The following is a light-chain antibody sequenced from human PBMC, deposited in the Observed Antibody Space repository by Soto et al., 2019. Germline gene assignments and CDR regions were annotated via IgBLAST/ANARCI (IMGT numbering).Light chain of an antibody. Sequence: DIQMTQSPCSLSASVGDRVTITCQASQDISNYLNWYQQKPGKAPKLLIYDASNLETGVPSRFSGSGSGTDFTFTISSLQPEDIATYYCQQYDNLLLTFGGGTKVDIK. CDR1: QDISNY. CDR2: DAS. J-gene: IGKJ4*01. V-gene: IGKV1-33*01. CDR3: QQYDNLLLT.